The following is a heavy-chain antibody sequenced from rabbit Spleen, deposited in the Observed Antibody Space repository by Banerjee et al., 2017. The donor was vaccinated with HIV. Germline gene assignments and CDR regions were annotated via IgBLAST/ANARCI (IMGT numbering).Heavy chain of an antibody. CDR3: ARDVDTIYFRLGL. V-gene: IGHV1S45*01. Sequence: QEQLVESGGGLVQPEGSLTLTCKASGFSFGDRDVMCWVRQAPGKGLEWIACINAATAKPVYATWAKGRFTISKTSSTTVTLQLTSLTAADTATYFCARDVDTIYFRLGLWGPGTLVTVS. D-gene: IGHD1-1*01. CDR1: GFSFGDRDV. J-gene: IGHJ6*01. CDR2: INAATAKP.